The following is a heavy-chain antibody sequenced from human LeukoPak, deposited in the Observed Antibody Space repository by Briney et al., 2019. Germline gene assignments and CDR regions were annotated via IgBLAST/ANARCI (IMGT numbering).Heavy chain of an antibody. D-gene: IGHD7-27*01. CDR3: ATGDLTGDSPGYFDL. CDR2: FDPEDGET. V-gene: IGHV1-24*01. J-gene: IGHJ2*01. CDR1: GYTLTELS. Sequence: ASVKVSCKVSGYTLTELSMHWVRQAPGKGVEWMGGFDPEDGETIYAQKFQGRVTMTEDTSTDTAYMELSSLRSEDTAVYYCATGDLTGDSPGYFDLWGRGTLVTVSS.